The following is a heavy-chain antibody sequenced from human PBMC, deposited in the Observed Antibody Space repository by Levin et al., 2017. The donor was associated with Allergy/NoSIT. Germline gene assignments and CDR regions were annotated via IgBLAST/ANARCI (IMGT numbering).Heavy chain of an antibody. CDR1: GYTFTAHY. J-gene: IGHJ5*02. CDR3: LRMCEAVVGRWLDH. CDR2: INPENGAT. V-gene: IGHV1-2*07. D-gene: IGHD4-23*01. Sequence: ASVKVSCKTSGYTFTAHYLHWVRQAPGQGLEWVGWINPENGATTYADKLQGRVTMTRDTSISTAYMELSRLRSDDTSVYYCLRMCEAVVGRWLDHWGQGTQVTVSS.